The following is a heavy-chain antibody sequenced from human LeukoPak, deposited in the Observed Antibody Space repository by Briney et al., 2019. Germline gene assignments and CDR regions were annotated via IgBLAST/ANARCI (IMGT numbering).Heavy chain of an antibody. CDR2: IIPIFGTA. Sequence: SVKVSCKASGGTFSSHPISWVRQAPGQGLEWMGGIIPIFGTANYTQKFQGRVTITTDESTSTAYMELSSLRSEDTAVYYCARVSFPARPENWFAPWGQGTLVTVSS. D-gene: IGHD1-14*01. V-gene: IGHV1-69*05. CDR3: ARVSFPARPENWFAP. J-gene: IGHJ5*02. CDR1: GGTFSSHP.